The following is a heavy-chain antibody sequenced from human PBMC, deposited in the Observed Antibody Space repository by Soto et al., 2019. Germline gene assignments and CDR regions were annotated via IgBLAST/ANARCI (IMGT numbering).Heavy chain of an antibody. Sequence: SVEGSCKASCYTFTSYGISWVRQAPVQGLEWMGWISAYNGNTNYAQKLQGRVTMTTDTSTSTAYMELRSLRSDDTAVYYCARETMVRGVTSYYYYGMDVWGQGTTVTVSS. D-gene: IGHD3-10*01. J-gene: IGHJ6*02. V-gene: IGHV1-18*01. CDR2: ISAYNGNT. CDR1: CYTFTSYG. CDR3: ARETMVRGVTSYYYYGMDV.